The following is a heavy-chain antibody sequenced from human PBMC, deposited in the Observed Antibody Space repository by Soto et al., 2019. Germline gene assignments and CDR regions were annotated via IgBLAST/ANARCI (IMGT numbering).Heavy chain of an antibody. J-gene: IGHJ4*02. Sequence: SETLSLTCTVSGGSISSYYWSWIRQPPGKGLEWIGYIYYSGSTNYNPSLKSRVTISVDTSKNQFSLKLSSVTAADTAVYYCARSLAYCGCDCYPPVHYFDYRGQGTLVTGFS. CDR1: GGSISSYY. D-gene: IGHD2-21*02. V-gene: IGHV4-59*01. CDR2: IYYSGST. CDR3: ARSLAYCGCDCYPPVHYFDY.